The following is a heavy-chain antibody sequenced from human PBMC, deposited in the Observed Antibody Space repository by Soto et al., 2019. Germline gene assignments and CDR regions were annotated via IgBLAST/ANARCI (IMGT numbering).Heavy chain of an antibody. J-gene: IGHJ4*02. CDR2: IWYDGSNK. Sequence: QVQLVESGGGVVQPGRSLRLSCAASGFTFSSYGMHWVRQAPGKGLEWVAVIWYDGSNKYYADSVKGRFTISRDNSKKTLYLQMNSLRAEDTAVYYCARDHSVDGQWLPQEDYFDYWGQGTLVTVSS. CDR1: GFTFSSYG. CDR3: ARDHSVDGQWLPQEDYFDY. D-gene: IGHD6-19*01. V-gene: IGHV3-33*01.